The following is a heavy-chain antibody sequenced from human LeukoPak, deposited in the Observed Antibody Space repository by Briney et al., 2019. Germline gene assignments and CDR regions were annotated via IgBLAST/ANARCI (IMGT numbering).Heavy chain of an antibody. J-gene: IGHJ6*02. V-gene: IGHV1-18*01. CDR1: GYTFTSYG. CDR3: ARERRFCSGGSCSTPLGGMDV. D-gene: IGHD2-15*01. CDR2: ISSYNGNT. Sequence: ASVKVSCKASGYTFTSYGISWVRQAPGQGLEWMGWISSYNGNTNYAQNLQGRVTMTTDTSTSTGYMELRSLRSDDTAVYYCARERRFCSGGSCSTPLGGMDVWGQGTTATGSS.